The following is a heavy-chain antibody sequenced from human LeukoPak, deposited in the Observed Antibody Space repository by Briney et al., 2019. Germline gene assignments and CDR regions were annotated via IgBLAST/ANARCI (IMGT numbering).Heavy chain of an antibody. CDR3: AKDDGWLQYNY. D-gene: IGHD5-24*01. J-gene: IGHJ4*02. CDR1: GFTFSRHG. Sequence: GGSLRLSRAGSGFTFSRHGRNWVRQAPGKGLAWVSGICGSGDSTYYADSVRGRFPISRDNSKNTVYLQMNSLRAEDTAVYYCAKDDGWLQYNYWGQGTLVTVSS. V-gene: IGHV3-23*01. CDR2: ICGSGDST.